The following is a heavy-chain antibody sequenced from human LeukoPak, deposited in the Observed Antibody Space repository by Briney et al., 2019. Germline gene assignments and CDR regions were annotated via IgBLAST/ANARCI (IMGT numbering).Heavy chain of an antibody. CDR2: IWYDGSNK. Sequence: GGSLRLSCAGSRFTFSGYALSWVRQAPGKGLEWVAIIWYDGSNKYYADSVKGRFTISRDNSKNTLYLEMNSLRAEDTAVYYCARDLGYCSGGRCYGYRGEHFDCWGQGTLVTVSS. CDR1: RFTFSGYA. CDR3: ARDLGYCSGGRCYGYRGEHFDC. V-gene: IGHV3-33*08. J-gene: IGHJ4*02. D-gene: IGHD2-15*01.